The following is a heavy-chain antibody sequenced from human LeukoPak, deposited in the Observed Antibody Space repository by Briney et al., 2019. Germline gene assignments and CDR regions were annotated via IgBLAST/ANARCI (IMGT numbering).Heavy chain of an antibody. V-gene: IGHV3-23*01. CDR3: AKAHGPEGLTVVTPGLDY. J-gene: IGHJ4*02. CDR2: ISGSGGST. Sequence: PGGSLRLSCAASGFTFSSYAMSWVRQAPGKGLEWVSAISGSGGSTYYADSVKGRFTISRDNSKNTLYLQMNSLRAEDTAVYYCAKAHGPEGLTVVTPGLDYWGQGTLVTVSS. D-gene: IGHD4-23*01. CDR1: GFTFSSYA.